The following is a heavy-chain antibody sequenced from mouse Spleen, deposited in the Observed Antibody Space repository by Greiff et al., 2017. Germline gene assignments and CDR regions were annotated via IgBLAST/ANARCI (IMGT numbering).Heavy chain of an antibody. CDR1: GFTFSSYA. CDR3: ARRYYYGSSLYYFDY. CDR2: ISSGGGNT. D-gene: IGHD1-1*01. J-gene: IGHJ2*01. V-gene: IGHV5-9*01. Sequence: EVMLVESGGGLVKLGGSLKLSCAASGFTFSSYAMSWVRQTPEKRLEWVATISSGGGNTYYPDSVKGRFTISRDNAKNTLYLQMSSLKSEDTAMYYCARRYYYGSSLYYFDYWGQGTTLTVSS.